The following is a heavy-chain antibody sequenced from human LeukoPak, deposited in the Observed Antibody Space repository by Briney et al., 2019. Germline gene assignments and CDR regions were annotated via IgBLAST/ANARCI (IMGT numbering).Heavy chain of an antibody. D-gene: IGHD4/OR15-4a*01. CDR3: ARYRSGVNDYFSNGMDV. CDR1: GDSVSSNRAA. J-gene: IGHJ6*02. Sequence: SQTLALTCVVSGDSVSSNRAAWNWIRQSPSGGLEWLGRTYYRSKWYNDYGTSVQSRISINPDTSSNEFSLRLSSVTPEDTAIYYCARYRSGVNDYFSNGMDVWGQGTPVTVSS. CDR2: TYYRSKWYN. V-gene: IGHV6-1*01.